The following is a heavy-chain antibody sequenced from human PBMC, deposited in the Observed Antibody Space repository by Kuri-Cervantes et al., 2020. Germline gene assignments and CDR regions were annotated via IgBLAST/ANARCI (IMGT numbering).Heavy chain of an antibody. J-gene: IGHJ4*02. Sequence: GESLKISCAASGFTFSSYAMSWVRQAPGKGLEWVSSVSGSGGSTYYADSVRGRFTISRDNPKSTVHLQMNNLRVEDTAVYYCAKLHGVASWGQGTLVTVSS. CDR2: VSGSGGST. D-gene: IGHD4-17*01. CDR3: AKLHGVAS. CDR1: GFTFSSYA. V-gene: IGHV3-23*01.